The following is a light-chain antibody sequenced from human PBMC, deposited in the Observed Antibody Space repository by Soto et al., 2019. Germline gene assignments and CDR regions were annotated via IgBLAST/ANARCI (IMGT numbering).Light chain of an antibody. J-gene: IGKJ4*01. CDR2: DVS. CDR1: QSISGW. V-gene: IGKV1-5*01. CDR3: QQYDNLPLT. Sequence: DIRMNLSPSTLSASVGDRVPITCRASQSISGWLAWYQQKPGKAPKLLIYDVSSLETGVPSRFSGSGSGTDFTFTISSLQPEDIATYYCQQYDNLPLTFGGGTKVAIK.